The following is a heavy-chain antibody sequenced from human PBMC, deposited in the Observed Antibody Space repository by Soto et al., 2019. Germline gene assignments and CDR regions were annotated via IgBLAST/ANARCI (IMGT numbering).Heavy chain of an antibody. D-gene: IGHD2-15*01. CDR3: AIGNRVVSDENVCDL. J-gene: IGHJ3*01. CDR1: GGSIRSSSYF. V-gene: IGHV4-39*02. CDR2: IYYSGST. Sequence: QQQLQESGPGLVKPSDILSLTCTVSGGSIRSSSYFWGWIRQPPGKGLEWIGSIYYSGSTYYNSSRQSRVTISVDKSKNHLSLKLSSVTAADTAVYYCAIGNRVVSDENVCDLWGQGTMVIVSS.